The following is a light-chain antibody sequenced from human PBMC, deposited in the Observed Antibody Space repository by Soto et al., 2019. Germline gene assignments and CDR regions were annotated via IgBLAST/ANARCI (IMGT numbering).Light chain of an antibody. CDR3: QQYGSSPPYT. CDR1: QSVTSSY. V-gene: IGKV3-20*01. Sequence: EIVLTQSPGTLSLSPGERATLSCSARQSVTSSYLAWYQQKPGQAPRLLIFGATSRATGIPDNFSGSGSGTDFTLPISRLEPEDFAVYYCQQYGSSPPYTFGQGTKLEIK. CDR2: GAT. J-gene: IGKJ2*01.